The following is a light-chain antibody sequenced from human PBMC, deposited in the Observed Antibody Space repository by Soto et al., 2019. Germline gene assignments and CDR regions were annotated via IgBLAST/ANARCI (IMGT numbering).Light chain of an antibody. CDR1: QSVSSN. V-gene: IGKV3-15*01. CDR3: QQYHHWPVT. Sequence: EIVMTQSPATLSVSPGERATLSCRASQSVSSNLAWYQQKPGQAPRLLISGASSGATGLPSRFSGSGFGTDFTLTINSLQSEDAAVYYCQQYHHWPVTFGGGTKVDIK. CDR2: GAS. J-gene: IGKJ4*01.